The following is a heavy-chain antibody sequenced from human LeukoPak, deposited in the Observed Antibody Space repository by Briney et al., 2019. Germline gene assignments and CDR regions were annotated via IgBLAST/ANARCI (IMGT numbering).Heavy chain of an antibody. Sequence: GGSLRLSCAASGFTFSSYGMHWVRQAPGKGLEWLSYISSSGSTIYYADSVKGRFTISRDNAKNSLYLQMNGLRAEDTAVYYCAKDLSPLRLGELSFAYYYDSSGYPGGQGTLVTVSS. V-gene: IGHV3-48*04. CDR1: GFTFSSYG. D-gene: IGHD3-22*01. J-gene: IGHJ1*01. CDR3: AKDLSPLRLGELSFAYYYDSSGYP. CDR2: ISSSGSTI.